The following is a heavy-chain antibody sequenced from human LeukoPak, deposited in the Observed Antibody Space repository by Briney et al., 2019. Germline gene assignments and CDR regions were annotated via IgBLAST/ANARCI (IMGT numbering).Heavy chain of an antibody. D-gene: IGHD5-12*01. V-gene: IGHV3-30*18. J-gene: IGHJ4*02. Sequence: GRSLRLSCAASGFTFSNYGIHWVRQAPGKGLEWVAVILYDGSNKYYADSVKGRFTISRDNSKNTVYLQMNGLRGEDTAVYYCAKGFQYSGYDNFDYWGQGTLVTVSS. CDR3: AKGFQYSGYDNFDY. CDR1: GFTFSNYG. CDR2: ILYDGSNK.